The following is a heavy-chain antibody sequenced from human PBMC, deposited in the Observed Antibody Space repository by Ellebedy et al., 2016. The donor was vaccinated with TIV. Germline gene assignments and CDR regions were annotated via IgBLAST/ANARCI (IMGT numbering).Heavy chain of an antibody. CDR2: ITGGGSIT. D-gene: IGHD1-26*01. CDR3: AKDYVYSGSEY. V-gene: IGHV3-23*01. J-gene: IGHJ4*02. CDR1: GFNFSDYA. Sequence: GESLKISCAASGFNFSDYAMTWVRQAPGKGLEWVSGITGGGSITSYGDSVKGRFTISRDNSKKTLHLQMNSLRADDTAIYYCAKDYVYSGSEYWGQGTLVTVSS.